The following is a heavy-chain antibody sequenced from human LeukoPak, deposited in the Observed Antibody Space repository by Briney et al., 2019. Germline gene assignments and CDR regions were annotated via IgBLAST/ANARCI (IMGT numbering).Heavy chain of an antibody. CDR2: FDPEDGET. J-gene: IGHJ4*02. V-gene: IGHV1-24*01. Sequence: ASVKVSCKVSGYTLTELSMHWVRQAPGKGREWMGGFDPEDGETIYAQKFQGRVTMTEDTSTDTAYMELSSLRSEDTAVYYCATPSGYSSGRGGEYFDYWGQGTLVTVSS. CDR3: ATPSGYSSGRGGEYFDY. CDR1: GYTLTELS. D-gene: IGHD6-19*01.